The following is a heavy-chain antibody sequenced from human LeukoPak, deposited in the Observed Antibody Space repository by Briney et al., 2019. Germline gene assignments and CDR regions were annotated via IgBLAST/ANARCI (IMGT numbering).Heavy chain of an antibody. CDR3: ARDRPRRGGSSPFDY. CDR1: GDSVSSNSAA. J-gene: IGHJ4*02. D-gene: IGHD6-6*01. V-gene: IGHV6-1*01. Sequence: HSQTLSLTCAISGDSVSSNSAAWNWIRQPPSRGLEWLGRTYYRSKWYNDYAVSVKSRITINPDTSKNQFSLQLNSVTPEDTAVYYCARDRPRRGGSSPFDYWGQGTLVTVSS. CDR2: TYYRSKWYN.